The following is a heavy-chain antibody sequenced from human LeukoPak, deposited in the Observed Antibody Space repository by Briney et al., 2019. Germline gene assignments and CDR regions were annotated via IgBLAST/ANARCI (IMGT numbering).Heavy chain of an antibody. CDR2: INASGGST. Sequence: GGSLRLSCAASGFTFSSYAMSWVRQAPGKGLEWVSAINASGGSTYYADSVKGRFTISRDNSKNTLYLQMNSLRAEDTAVYYCAKSVDYYDSSSPGDWGQGTLVTVS. CDR3: AKSVDYYDSSSPGD. D-gene: IGHD3-22*01. J-gene: IGHJ4*02. V-gene: IGHV3-23*01. CDR1: GFTFSSYA.